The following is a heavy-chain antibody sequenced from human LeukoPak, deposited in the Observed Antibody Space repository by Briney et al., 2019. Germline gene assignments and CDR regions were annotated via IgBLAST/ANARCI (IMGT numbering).Heavy chain of an antibody. Sequence: SETLSLTCTVSGGSISSYYWSWIRQPAGKGLEWIGRIYTSGSTNYNPFLKSRVTMSVDTSKNQFSLKLSSVTAADTAVYYCAREYSSGWYYYYMDVWGKGTTVTVSS. CDR2: IYTSGST. D-gene: IGHD6-19*01. CDR3: AREYSSGWYYYYMDV. CDR1: GGSISSYY. J-gene: IGHJ6*03. V-gene: IGHV4-4*07.